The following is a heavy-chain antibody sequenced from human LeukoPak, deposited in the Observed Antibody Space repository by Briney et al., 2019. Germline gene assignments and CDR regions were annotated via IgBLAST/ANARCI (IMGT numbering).Heavy chain of an antibody. D-gene: IGHD3-10*01. CDR2: INPSGGST. J-gene: IGHJ4*02. Sequence: ASVKVSCKASGYTFTSYYMHWVRQAPGQGLEWIGIINPSGGSTSYAQKFQGRVTMTRDTSTSTVYMELSSLRSEDTAVYYCARAPPHEVWFGELFGYWGQGTLVTVSS. V-gene: IGHV1-46*01. CDR3: ARAPPHEVWFGELFGY. CDR1: GYTFTSYY.